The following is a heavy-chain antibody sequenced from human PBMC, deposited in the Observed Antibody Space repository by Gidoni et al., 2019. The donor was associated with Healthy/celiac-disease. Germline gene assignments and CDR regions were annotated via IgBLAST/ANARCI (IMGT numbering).Heavy chain of an antibody. J-gene: IGHJ4*02. CDR3: AKDPRYSYGLDY. CDR2: ISYDGSNK. V-gene: IGHV3-30*18. Sequence: QVQLVESGGGVVQPGRSLRLSCAASGFTFSSYGMHWVRQAPGKGLEWVAVISYDGSNKYYADSVKGRFTISRDNSKNTLYLQMNSLRAEDTAVYYCAKDPRYSYGLDYWGQGTLVTVSS. D-gene: IGHD5-18*01. CDR1: GFTFSSYG.